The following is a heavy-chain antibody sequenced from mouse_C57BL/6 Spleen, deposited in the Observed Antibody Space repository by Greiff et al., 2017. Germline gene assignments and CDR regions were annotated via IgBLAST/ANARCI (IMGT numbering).Heavy chain of an antibody. D-gene: IGHD2-1*01. CDR2: IDPENGDT. Sequence: VQLQQSGAELVRPGASVKLSCTASGFNIKDDYMHWVKQRPEQGLEWIGWIDPENGDTEYASKFQGKATITADTSSNTAYLQLSSLTSEDTAVYDCTTGDGNYGGRGAMDYWGQGTSVTVSS. CDR1: GFNIKDDY. J-gene: IGHJ4*01. V-gene: IGHV14-4*01. CDR3: TTGDGNYGGRGAMDY.